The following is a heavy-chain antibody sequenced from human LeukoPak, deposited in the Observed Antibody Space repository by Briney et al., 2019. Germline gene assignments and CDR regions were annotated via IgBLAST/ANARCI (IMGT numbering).Heavy chain of an antibody. V-gene: IGHV3-11*04. D-gene: IGHD3-3*01. CDR1: GFAFSDYY. CDR2: ISNDSVDK. Sequence: GGSLRLSCVGSGFAFSDYYMSWIRQVPGKGLEWVSYISNDSVDKYYVDSVRGRFTISRDNAKKSMYLQMSGLRVEDTAVYYCARRDWVSGAVRAFDIWGQGTMVTVSS. CDR3: ARRDWVSGAVRAFDI. J-gene: IGHJ3*02.